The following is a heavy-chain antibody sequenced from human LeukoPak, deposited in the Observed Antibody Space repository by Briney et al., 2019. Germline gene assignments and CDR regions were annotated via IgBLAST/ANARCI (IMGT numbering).Heavy chain of an antibody. V-gene: IGHV1-46*01. D-gene: IGHD3-22*01. CDR3: ARGRSGYFLYWYFDL. CDR1: GYTFTSYY. Sequence: ASVKVSCKASGYTFTSYYMHWVRQAPGQGLEWMGIINPSGGSTSYAQKFQGRVTMTRDTSTSTVYMELSSLRSEDTAVCYCARGRSGYFLYWYFDLWGRGTLVTVSS. J-gene: IGHJ2*01. CDR2: INPSGGST.